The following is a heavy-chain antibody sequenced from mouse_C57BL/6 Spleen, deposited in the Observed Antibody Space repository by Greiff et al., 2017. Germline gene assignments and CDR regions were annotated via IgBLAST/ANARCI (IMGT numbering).Heavy chain of an antibody. CDR3: ARTGTPLFAY. D-gene: IGHD4-1*01. Sequence: EVKVVESGGGLVKPGGSLKLSCAASGFTFSDYGMHWVRQAPEKGLEWVAYISSGSSTIYYADTVKGRFTISRDNAKNTLFLQMTSLRSEDTAMYYCARTGTPLFAYWGQGTLVTVSA. CDR1: GFTFSDYG. J-gene: IGHJ3*01. V-gene: IGHV5-17*01. CDR2: ISSGSSTI.